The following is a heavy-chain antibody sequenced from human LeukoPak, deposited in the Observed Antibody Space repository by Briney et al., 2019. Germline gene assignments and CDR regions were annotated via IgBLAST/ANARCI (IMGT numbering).Heavy chain of an antibody. V-gene: IGHV3-66*01. CDR3: ANSGYYFPM. CDR1: GFTVSSNY. CDR2: IYSDGRT. D-gene: IGHD3-22*01. J-gene: IGHJ3*01. Sequence: GGSLRLSCAASGFTVSSNYMTWVRQAPGKGLEWVSVIYSDGRTNYADSVKGRFTISRDYSKNTLNLQMNSLRAEDTAVYYCANSGYYFPMWGQGTMVTVSS.